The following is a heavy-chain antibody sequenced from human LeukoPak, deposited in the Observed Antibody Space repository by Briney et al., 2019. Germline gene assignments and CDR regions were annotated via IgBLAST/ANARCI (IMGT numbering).Heavy chain of an antibody. CDR3: AKVAARPYYYYGMDV. D-gene: IGHD6-13*01. V-gene: IGHV1-18*01. Sequence: ASVKVSCKASGDAFTSYGISWVRQAPGQGLEWMGWISAYNGNTNYAPKLQGRVTMTTDTSTSTAYMELRSLRSDDTAVYYCAKVAARPYYYYGMDVWGQGTTVTVSS. CDR2: ISAYNGNT. CDR1: GDAFTSYG. J-gene: IGHJ6*02.